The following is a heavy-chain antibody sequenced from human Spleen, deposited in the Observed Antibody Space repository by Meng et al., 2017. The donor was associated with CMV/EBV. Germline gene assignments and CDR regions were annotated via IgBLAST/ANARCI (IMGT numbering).Heavy chain of an antibody. V-gene: IGHV4-39*07. D-gene: IGHD6-6*01. CDR1: GGSIGSSSYY. Sequence: SETLSLTCTVSGGSIGSSSYYWGWIRQPPGKGLEWIGSIYYSGSTYYNPSLKSRVTISVDTSKNQSSLKLSSVTAADTAVYYCASQKQLVYYWGQGTLVTVSS. CDR2: IYYSGST. J-gene: IGHJ4*02. CDR3: ASQKQLVYY.